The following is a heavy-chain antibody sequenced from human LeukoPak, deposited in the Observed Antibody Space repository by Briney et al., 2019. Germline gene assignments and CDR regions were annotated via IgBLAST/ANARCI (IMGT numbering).Heavy chain of an antibody. CDR1: GGSISSSSYY. J-gene: IGHJ3*02. V-gene: IGHV4-39*01. CDR2: IYYSGST. D-gene: IGHD3-22*01. Sequence: SETLSLTCTVSGGSISSSSYYWGWIRQPPGKGLEWIGSIYYSGSTYYNPSLKSRVIISVDTSKNQFSLKLSSVTAADTAVYFCARGPYSYDSSGAFDIWGQGTMVTVSS. CDR3: ARGPYSYDSSGAFDI.